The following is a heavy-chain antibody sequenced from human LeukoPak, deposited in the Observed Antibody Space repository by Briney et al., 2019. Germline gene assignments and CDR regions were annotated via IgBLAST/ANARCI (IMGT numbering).Heavy chain of an antibody. J-gene: IGHJ4*02. CDR2: ISGIGGNT. CDR1: GFTFSSYA. V-gene: IGHV3-23*01. CDR3: DTETGASPDY. Sequence: GGSLRLSCAASGFTFSSYAMSWVRQAPGKGLEWVAAISGIGGNTYYADSVKGRFTISRDNSKNTLYLQMNSLRAEDTAVYYCDTETGASPDYWGQGTLVTVSS.